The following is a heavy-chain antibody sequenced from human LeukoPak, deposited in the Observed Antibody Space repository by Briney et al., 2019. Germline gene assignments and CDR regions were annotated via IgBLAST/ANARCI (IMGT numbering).Heavy chain of an antibody. Sequence: GGSLRLSCAASGFTFSSYGMHWVHQAPGKGLEWVTFIRHDGTNKYFADSVKGRFTISRDNSKNTLYLQMNSLRAEDTAVYYCARGPLYNILTGFKIAEKNFDYWGQGTLVTVSS. D-gene: IGHD3-9*01. CDR3: ARGPLYNILTGFKIAEKNFDY. J-gene: IGHJ4*02. CDR2: IRHDGTNK. V-gene: IGHV3-30*02. CDR1: GFTFSSYG.